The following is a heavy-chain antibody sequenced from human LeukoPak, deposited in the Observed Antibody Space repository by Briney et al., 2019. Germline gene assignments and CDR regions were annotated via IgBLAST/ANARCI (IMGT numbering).Heavy chain of an antibody. CDR3: AYRRYSTSSFGSFDV. D-gene: IGHD6-6*01. J-gene: IGHJ3*01. CDR1: GFSVSTSGVG. CDR2: LYWDDSK. Sequence: ESGPTLVNPTQTLTLTCTFSGFSVSTSGVGVGWIRQPPGKALEWLALLYWDDSKPYNPSLRDRLTITQDTSKNQVVLTMTNMDPAETATYFCAYRRYSTSSFGSFDVWGQGTVVTVSS. V-gene: IGHV2-5*02.